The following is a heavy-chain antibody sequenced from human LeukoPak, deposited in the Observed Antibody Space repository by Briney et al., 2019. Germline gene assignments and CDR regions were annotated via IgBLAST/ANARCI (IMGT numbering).Heavy chain of an antibody. CDR1: AFTFSNYW. CDR2: INSDGSRT. J-gene: IGHJ4*02. Sequence: PGWSLRLACAPSAFTFSNYWMHWVRQAPGKGMVWVSHINSDGSRTNYAACVKGRFTISRDNAKNTLYLQMNSLRAEDTAVYYCARQPDYWGQGNLVTVSS. V-gene: IGHV3-74*01. D-gene: IGHD1-14*01. CDR3: ARQPDY.